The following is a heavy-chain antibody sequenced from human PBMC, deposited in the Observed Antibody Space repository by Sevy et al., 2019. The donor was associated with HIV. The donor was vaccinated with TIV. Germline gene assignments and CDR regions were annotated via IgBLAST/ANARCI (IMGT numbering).Heavy chain of an antibody. CDR2: ISYDGIIK. CDR3: AREGGYTSSWSPGNY. D-gene: IGHD5-18*01. J-gene: IGHJ4*02. Sequence: GGSLRLSCAASGFTFNTHAIHWVRQAPGKGLEWVALISYDGIIKYYADSVKGRLTISRDNSKNTLSLQMNSVRIEDTAVYYCAREGGYTSSWSPGNYWGQGTLVTVSS. V-gene: IGHV3-30*04. CDR1: GFTFNTHA.